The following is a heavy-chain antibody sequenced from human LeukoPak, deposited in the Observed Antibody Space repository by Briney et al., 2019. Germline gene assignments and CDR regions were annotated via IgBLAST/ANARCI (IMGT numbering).Heavy chain of an antibody. V-gene: IGHV3-30-3*01. CDR2: ISSDGSNK. CDR3: ARTDISGWSLPLDC. CDR1: GFTFSRYA. J-gene: IGHJ4*02. Sequence: PGGSLRLSCAASGFTFSRYALHWVRQAPGKGLEWVAVISSDGSNKYYAGSVEGRFTISRDNYNNTLLLQMNSLRAEDTAVYYCARTDISGWSLPLDCWGQGTLVTVSS. D-gene: IGHD6-19*01.